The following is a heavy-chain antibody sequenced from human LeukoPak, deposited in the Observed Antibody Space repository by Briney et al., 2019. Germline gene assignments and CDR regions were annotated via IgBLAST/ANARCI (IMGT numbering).Heavy chain of an antibody. CDR2: ISGSGGST. CDR1: GFTFSSYA. V-gene: IGHV3-23*01. D-gene: IGHD2-15*01. CDR3: AEMVVAASY. Sequence: GGSLRLSCAASGFTFSSYAMSWVRQAPGEGLEWVSAISGSGGSTYYADSVKGRFTISRDNSKNTLYLQMNSLRAEDTAVHYCAEMVVAASYWGQGTLVTVSS. J-gene: IGHJ4*02.